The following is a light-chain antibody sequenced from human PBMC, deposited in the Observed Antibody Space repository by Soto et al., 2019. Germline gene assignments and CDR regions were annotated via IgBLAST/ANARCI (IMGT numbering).Light chain of an antibody. CDR2: GAS. V-gene: IGKV3-20*01. CDR3: QQYGTTPGT. Sequence: EMVLTQSPATLSFSQGEKPTLFSRASQSVRSIFLACYRHKPGQAPMLLIPGASSRATGIPDRFSGSGCGTDFTLTISRLEPEDFALYSCQQYGTTPGTFGQGTKLEIK. CDR1: QSVRSIF. J-gene: IGKJ2*02.